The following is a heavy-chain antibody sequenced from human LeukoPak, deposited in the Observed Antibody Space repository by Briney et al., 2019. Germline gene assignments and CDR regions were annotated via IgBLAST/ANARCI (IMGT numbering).Heavy chain of an antibody. D-gene: IGHD3-22*01. Sequence: GGSLRLSCVASGFSFSNYGMHWVRQAPGKGLEWVAFIRYDGTNKFYVDSVEGRFTISRDNPKNTLYLQMNSLRAEDTAVYYCAKDPRTGYYYGYYYYYMDVWGKGTTVTISS. CDR2: IRYDGTNK. CDR3: AKDPRTGYYYGYYYYYMDV. V-gene: IGHV3-30*02. CDR1: GFSFSNYG. J-gene: IGHJ6*03.